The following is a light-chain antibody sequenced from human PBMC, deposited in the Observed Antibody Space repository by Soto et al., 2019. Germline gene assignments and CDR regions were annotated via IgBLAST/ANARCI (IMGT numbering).Light chain of an antibody. Sequence: QSVLTQPPSVSAAPGQKVTISCSGSTSNIGNNYVSWYQQLPGTAPKLLIYDNNNRPSGIPDRFSGSKSGTSATLGITGLQTGDEADYYCATWDSSLSAAFFGGGTQLTVL. CDR3: ATWDSSLSAAF. V-gene: IGLV1-51*01. CDR1: TSNIGNNY. J-gene: IGLJ2*01. CDR2: DNN.